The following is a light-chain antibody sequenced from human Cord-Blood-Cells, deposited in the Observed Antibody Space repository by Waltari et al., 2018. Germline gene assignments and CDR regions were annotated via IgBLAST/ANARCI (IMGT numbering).Light chain of an antibody. J-gene: IGKJ1*01. V-gene: IGKV3-15*01. CDR2: GAS. CDR1: QSVSSN. CDR3: QQYNNWPRT. Sequence: EIVMTQSPATLSVSPGERATLSCSASQSVSSNLAWYQQKPVQAPRLLIYGASSRATGIPDRFSGSGSGTEFTLNISSLQSEDFAVYYCQQYNNWPRTFGQGTKVEIK.